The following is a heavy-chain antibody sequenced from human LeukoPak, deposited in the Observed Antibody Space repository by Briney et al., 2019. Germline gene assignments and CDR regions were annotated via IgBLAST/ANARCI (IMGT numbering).Heavy chain of an antibody. D-gene: IGHD1-26*01. Sequence: ASVKVSCKASGYTFTGYYMHWVRQAPGQGLEWMGWINPNSGGTNYAQKFQGRVTMTRDTSISTAYMELSRLRADDTAVYYSARESSGSYFDYWGQGTLVTVSS. CDR2: INPNSGGT. CDR1: GYTFTGYY. J-gene: IGHJ4*02. CDR3: ARESSGSYFDY. V-gene: IGHV1-2*02.